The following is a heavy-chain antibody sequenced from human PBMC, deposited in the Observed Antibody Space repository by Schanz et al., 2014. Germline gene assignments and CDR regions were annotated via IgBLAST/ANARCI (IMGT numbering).Heavy chain of an antibody. CDR2: IMPLRGIG. D-gene: IGHD6-19*01. CDR3: TRLRRADPNGFDV. J-gene: IGHJ6*02. Sequence: QVQLVQSGPEVKKPGSSVKVSCQAFGDTFSKYNIMWMRQVPGQGLEWLGRIMPLRGIGNNAWKFQDRLTITADKSMNITYMELSSLGTEDTAVYYCTRLRRADPNGFDVWGQGTTVTVS. CDR1: GDTFSKYN. V-gene: IGHV1-69*02.